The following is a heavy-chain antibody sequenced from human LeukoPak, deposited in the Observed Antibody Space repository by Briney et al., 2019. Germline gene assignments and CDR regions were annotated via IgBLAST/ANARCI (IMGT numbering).Heavy chain of an antibody. Sequence: GGSLRLSCAASGLTLSNYYMSWIRQAPGKGLEWVSYISNIGSTTHHADSVKGRFTISRDDSKNMVYLQMNSLRAEDTATYYCAKGGYIGYNGLFDMWGQGTMVTVSS. CDR2: ISNIGSTT. CDR1: GLTLSNYY. D-gene: IGHD5-24*01. V-gene: IGHV3-11*01. CDR3: AKGGYIGYNGLFDM. J-gene: IGHJ3*02.